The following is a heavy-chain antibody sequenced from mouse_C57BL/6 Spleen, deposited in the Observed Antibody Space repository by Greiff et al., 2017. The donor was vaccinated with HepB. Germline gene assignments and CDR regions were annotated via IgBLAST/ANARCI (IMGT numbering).Heavy chain of an antibody. CDR2: ISSGSSTI. J-gene: IGHJ4*01. CDR3: ATSGYYAMDY. Sequence: EVQVVESGGGLVKPGGYLKLSCAASGFTFSDYGMHWVRQAPEKGLEWVAYISSGSSTIYYADTVKGRFTISRDNAKDTLFLQMTSLRSEDTAMYYCATSGYYAMDYWGQGTADTVSS. V-gene: IGHV5-17*01. D-gene: IGHD3-1*01. CDR1: GFTFSDYG.